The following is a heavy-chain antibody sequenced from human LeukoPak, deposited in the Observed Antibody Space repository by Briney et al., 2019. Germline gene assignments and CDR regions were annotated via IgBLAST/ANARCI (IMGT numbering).Heavy chain of an antibody. D-gene: IGHD3-10*01. V-gene: IGHV3-74*01. CDR1: GFTFSNSW. Sequence: PGGSLRLSCAASGFTFSNSWMHWVRQAPGKGLVWVSHINSDGSSTSYADSVKGRFTISRDNSKNTLYLQMNSLRAEDTAVYYCAKAHTPWFGELLLFDYWGQGTLVTVSS. J-gene: IGHJ4*02. CDR2: INSDGSST. CDR3: AKAHTPWFGELLLFDY.